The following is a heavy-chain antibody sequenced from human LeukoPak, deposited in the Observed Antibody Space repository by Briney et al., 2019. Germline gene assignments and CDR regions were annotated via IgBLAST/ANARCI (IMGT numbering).Heavy chain of an antibody. V-gene: IGHV4-59*01. CDR1: GGSISSYY. CDR3: ARDNRRLRQFDH. D-gene: IGHD4-17*01. J-gene: IGHJ4*02. CDR2: IYYSGST. Sequence: SETLSLTCTVSGGSISSYYWSWIRQPPGKGLEWIGYIYYSGSTNYNPSLKSRVTISVDTSKNQFSLKLSSVTAADTAVYYCARDNRRLRQFDHWGQGTLVTVSS.